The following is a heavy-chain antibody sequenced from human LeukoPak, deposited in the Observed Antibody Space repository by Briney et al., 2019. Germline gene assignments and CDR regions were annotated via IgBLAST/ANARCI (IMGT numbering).Heavy chain of an antibody. CDR1: GFTFGDYA. CDR3: VKRGSPTFDY. D-gene: IGHD1-26*01. Sequence: GGSLRLSCTTSGFTFGDYAVSLFRQAPRKGLEWVSAISDRTYYADSVKGRFTISRDISRNTLYLQMNSLRAEDTAVYYCVKRGSPTFDYWGQGTLVTVSS. V-gene: IGHV3-23*01. J-gene: IGHJ4*02. CDR2: ISDRT.